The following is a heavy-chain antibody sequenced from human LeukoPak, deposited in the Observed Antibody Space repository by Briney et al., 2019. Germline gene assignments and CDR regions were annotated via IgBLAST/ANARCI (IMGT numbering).Heavy chain of an antibody. J-gene: IGHJ6*03. CDR1: GGSISNYF. V-gene: IGHV4-4*07. CDR3: ARMYRYYMDV. D-gene: IGHD2-2*01. Sequence: PSETLSLTCTVSGGSISNYFWSWVRQPAGKGLEWIGRIYSTGRSDYNPSLKSRITMSVDTSKNQFSLKLSSVTAADTAVYYCARMYRYYMDVWGKGTTVTISS. CDR2: IYSTGRS.